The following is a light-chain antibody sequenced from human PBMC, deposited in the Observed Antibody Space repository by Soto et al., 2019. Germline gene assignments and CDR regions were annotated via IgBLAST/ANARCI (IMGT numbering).Light chain of an antibody. Sequence: EIELTQSPGTLSLTPGERVTLSCRASQSVSSSYLAWYQQKPGQAPRLLIYAASTRATGIPDRFSGSGSGTDFTLTISRLEPEDFAVYYCQHYGSSRPFIFGQGTKLEIK. CDR1: QSVSSSY. V-gene: IGKV3-20*01. CDR3: QHYGSSRPFI. CDR2: AAS. J-gene: IGKJ2*01.